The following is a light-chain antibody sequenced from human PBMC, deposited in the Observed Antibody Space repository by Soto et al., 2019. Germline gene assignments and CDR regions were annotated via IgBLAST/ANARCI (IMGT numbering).Light chain of an antibody. V-gene: IGKV3-11*01. J-gene: IGKJ5*01. CDR3: QQRSNWPIT. CDR1: RSVSSY. Sequence: EIVLTQSPATLSLSPGESATLSCRAIRSVSSYLAWYQQKPGQAPRLLIYDASSRPTDIPARFSGSGSGTDFTLTISSLEPEDFALYYCQQRSNWPITFGQGTRLEIK. CDR2: DAS.